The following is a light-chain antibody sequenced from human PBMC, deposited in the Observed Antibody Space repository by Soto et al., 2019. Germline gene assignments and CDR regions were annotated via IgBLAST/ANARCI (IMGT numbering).Light chain of an antibody. V-gene: IGKV3-20*01. CDR1: QSVSSSY. CDR3: QQYGSSPALT. J-gene: IGKJ4*01. Sequence: EIVLTQSPGTLSLSPGERATLSFRASQSVSSSYLAWYQQKPGQAPRLLIYGASSRATGIPDRFSGSGSGTDFTLTISRLEPEDFAVYYCQQYGSSPALTFGGGTKVEIK. CDR2: GAS.